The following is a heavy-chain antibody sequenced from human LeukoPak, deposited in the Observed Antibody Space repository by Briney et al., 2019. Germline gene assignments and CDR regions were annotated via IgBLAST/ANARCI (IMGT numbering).Heavy chain of an antibody. CDR1: GYSFTSYW. D-gene: IGHD2-2*01. CDR2: IYPGDSDT. Sequence: GESLKIFCKGSGYSFTSYWIGWVRQMPGKGLEWMGIIYPGDSDTRYSPSFQGQVTISADKSISTAYLQWSSLKASDTAMYYCARVVPAANLYYYYYMDVWGKGTTVTISS. V-gene: IGHV5-51*01. J-gene: IGHJ6*03. CDR3: ARVVPAANLYYYYYMDV.